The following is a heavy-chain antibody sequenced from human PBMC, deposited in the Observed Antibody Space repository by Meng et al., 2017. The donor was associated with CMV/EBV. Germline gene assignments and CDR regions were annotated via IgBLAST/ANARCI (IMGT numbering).Heavy chain of an antibody. J-gene: IGHJ5*02. CDR3: ARAFYYDSSGNWFDP. CDR1: GGSISSGGYY. Sequence: SETLSLTCTVSGGSISSGGYYWSWIRQHPGKGLEWIGYIYYSGSTYYNPSLKSRVTISVDTSKNQFSLKLSSVTAADTAVYYCARAFYYDSSGNWFDPWGQGTLVTVSS. CDR2: IYYSGST. V-gene: IGHV4-31*03. D-gene: IGHD3-22*01.